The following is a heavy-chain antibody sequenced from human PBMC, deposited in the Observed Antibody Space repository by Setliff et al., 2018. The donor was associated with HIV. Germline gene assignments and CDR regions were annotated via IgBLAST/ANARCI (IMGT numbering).Heavy chain of an antibody. CDR1: GGSISSSSYY. V-gene: IGHV4-39*01. CDR3: ARIVRWELVATSTFFYYYMDV. Sequence: SETLSLTCPVSGGSISSSSYYWGWIRQPPGKGLEWIGSIYYSGSTYYNPSLKSRVTISVDTSKNQFSLKLSSVTAADTAVYYCARIVRWELVATSTFFYYYMDVWGKGTTVTVSS. J-gene: IGHJ6*03. CDR2: IYYSGST. D-gene: IGHD1-26*01.